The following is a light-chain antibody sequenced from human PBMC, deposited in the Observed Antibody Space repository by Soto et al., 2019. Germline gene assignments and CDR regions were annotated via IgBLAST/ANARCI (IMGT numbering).Light chain of an antibody. CDR3: QQYGSSRT. V-gene: IGKV3-20*01. CDR1: QSVTMNY. J-gene: IGKJ2*01. Sequence: EIVLTQSPDTLSLSPGERPTLSCRASQSVTMNYLAWYQQRPGQAPRLLIYGASSRAAGIPDRFSGSGSGTDFTLTISRLEPEDFAVYYCQQYGSSRTFGQGTKLEIK. CDR2: GAS.